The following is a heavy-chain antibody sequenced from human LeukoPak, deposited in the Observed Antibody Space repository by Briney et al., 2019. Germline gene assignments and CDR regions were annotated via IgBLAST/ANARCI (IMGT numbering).Heavy chain of an antibody. CDR2: ISSSGSTI. V-gene: IGHV3-48*04. CDR1: GFTFSSYA. J-gene: IGHJ4*02. CDR3: ARFEATIFGVVIRPFDY. D-gene: IGHD3-3*01. Sequence: GGSLRLSCAASGFTFSSYAMSWVRQAPGKGLEWVSAISSSGSTIYYADSVKGRFTISRDNAKNSLYLQMNSLRAEDTAVYYCARFEATIFGVVIRPFDYWGQGTLVTVSS.